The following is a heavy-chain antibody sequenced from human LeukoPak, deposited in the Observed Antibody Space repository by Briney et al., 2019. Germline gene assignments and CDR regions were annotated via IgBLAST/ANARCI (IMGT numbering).Heavy chain of an antibody. CDR2: IYHSGST. Sequence: PSETLSLTCAASGYSISSGYYWGWIRQPPGKGLEWIGSIYHSGSTYYNPSLKSRVTISVDTSKNQFSLRLSSVTAADTAVYYCARVVSSSWYYSDYWGQGTLVTVSS. V-gene: IGHV4-38-2*01. CDR1: GYSISSGYY. CDR3: ARVVSSSWYYSDY. J-gene: IGHJ4*02. D-gene: IGHD6-13*01.